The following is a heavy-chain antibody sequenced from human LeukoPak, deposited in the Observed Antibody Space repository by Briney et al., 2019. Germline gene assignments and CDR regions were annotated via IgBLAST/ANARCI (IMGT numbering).Heavy chain of an antibody. D-gene: IGHD3-22*01. J-gene: IGHJ3*02. V-gene: IGHV3-64*01. Sequence: PGGSLRLSCAASGFTFSSYAMRWVRQAPGKGLEYVSSISSNGGSTYYANSVKGRFTISRDNSKNTLYLQMGSLRAEDMAVYYCAREIPTLDYYDSSGYGTNAFDIWGQGTMVTVSS. CDR2: ISSNGGST. CDR1: GFTFSSYA. CDR3: AREIPTLDYYDSSGYGTNAFDI.